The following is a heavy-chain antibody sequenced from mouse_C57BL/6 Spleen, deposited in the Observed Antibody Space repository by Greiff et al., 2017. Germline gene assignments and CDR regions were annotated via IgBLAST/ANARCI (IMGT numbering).Heavy chain of an antibody. J-gene: IGHJ4*01. CDR3: ARIGYWGAMDY. Sequence: EVQGVESGGGLVQPGGSLSLSCAASGFTFTDYYMSWVRQPPGKALEWLGFIRKKANGYTTEYSASVKGRVTISRDNSQSILYLQMNALRAEDSATYYCARIGYWGAMDYWGQGTSVTVAS. V-gene: IGHV7-3*01. D-gene: IGHD4-1*01. CDR2: IRKKANGYTT. CDR1: GFTFTDYY.